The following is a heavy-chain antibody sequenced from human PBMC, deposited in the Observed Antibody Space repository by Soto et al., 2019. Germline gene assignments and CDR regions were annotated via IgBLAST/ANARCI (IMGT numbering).Heavy chain of an antibody. Sequence: SETLSLICAVSGGSIISGGYSWSWIRQPPGKGLEWIGYIYSGTTHYNPSLESRVTIAMDRSKNQVSLSLKSVTAADTAVYYCAREDSGAFFDLWGQGTLVTVSS. J-gene: IGHJ4*02. CDR2: IYSGTT. CDR1: GGSIISGGYS. D-gene: IGHD2-15*01. V-gene: IGHV4-30-2*01. CDR3: AREDSGAFFDL.